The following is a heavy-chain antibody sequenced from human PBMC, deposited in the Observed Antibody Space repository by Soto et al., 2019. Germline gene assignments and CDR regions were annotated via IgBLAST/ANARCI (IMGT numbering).Heavy chain of an antibody. Sequence: EVQLVESGGGLVQPGGSLRLSCAASGVTVSSNYMSWVRQAPGKGLEWVSDIYSGGSTYYADYVKGRFTISRDNSKNTLYLQMNSLRYVDTAVYYCASHAYYYGGGYFDYWGQGTLVTVSS. CDR3: ASHAYYYGGGYFDY. D-gene: IGHD3-10*01. J-gene: IGHJ4*02. CDR2: IYSGGST. V-gene: IGHV3-66*04. CDR1: GVTVSSNY.